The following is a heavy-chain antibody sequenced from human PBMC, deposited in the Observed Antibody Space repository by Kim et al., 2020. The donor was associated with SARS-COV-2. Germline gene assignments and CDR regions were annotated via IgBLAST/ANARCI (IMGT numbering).Heavy chain of an antibody. CDR3: ARSRRGYSGYDETYYY. V-gene: IGHV1-69*13. D-gene: IGHD5-12*01. CDR1: GGTFSSYA. Sequence: SVKVSCKASGGTFSSYAISWVRQAPGQGLEWMGGIIPMFLSTNYAQKFQGRLTITADESTSTAYMELSSLRSEDTAMYYCARSRRGYSGYDETYYY. CDR2: IIPMFLST. J-gene: IGHJ6*01.